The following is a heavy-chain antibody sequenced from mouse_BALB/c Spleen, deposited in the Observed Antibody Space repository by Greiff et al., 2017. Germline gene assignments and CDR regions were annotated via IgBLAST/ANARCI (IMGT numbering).Heavy chain of an antibody. CDR3: ARSNYYGYPAWFAY. V-gene: IGHV1-7*01. J-gene: IGHJ3*01. Sequence: VQLQQSGAELAKPGASVKMSCKASGYTFTSYWMHWVKQRPGQGLEWIGYINPSTGYTEYNQKFKDKATLTADKSSSTAYMQLSSLTSEDSAVYYCARSNYYGYPAWFAYWGQGTLVTVSA. CDR2: INPSTGYT. D-gene: IGHD1-2*01. CDR1: GYTFTSYW.